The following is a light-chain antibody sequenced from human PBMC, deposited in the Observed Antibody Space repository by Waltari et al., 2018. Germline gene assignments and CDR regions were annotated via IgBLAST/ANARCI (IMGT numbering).Light chain of an antibody. CDR1: SSNIGTTY. CDR2: LAD. CDR3: AGWDDSLTGVV. Sequence: QSVLTQPPSLSGTPGQRVTISCSGSSSNIGTTYVFWYQQFPGRAPKLLIYLADHRPSGVPDRFSASKSGSSASLTSSGLRPEDEADYHCAGWDDSLTGVVFGGGTKLTV. J-gene: IGLJ2*01. V-gene: IGLV1-47*01.